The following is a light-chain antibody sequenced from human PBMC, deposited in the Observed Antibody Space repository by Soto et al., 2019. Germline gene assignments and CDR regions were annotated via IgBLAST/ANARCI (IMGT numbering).Light chain of an antibody. CDR3: SSYTRSSTEG. J-gene: IGLJ1*01. Sequence: QSALTQPASVSGSPGQSITISCTGTSSDVGAYNYVSWYQQHPGKAPKLMIYDVSNRPSGVSNRFSGSKSGNTASLTISGLQADDEADYYCSSYTRSSTEGFGTGTKVTV. CDR1: SSDVGAYNY. V-gene: IGLV2-14*01. CDR2: DVS.